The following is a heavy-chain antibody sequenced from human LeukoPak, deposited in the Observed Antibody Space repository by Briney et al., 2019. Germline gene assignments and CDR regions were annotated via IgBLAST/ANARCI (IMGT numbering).Heavy chain of an antibody. D-gene: IGHD2-15*01. V-gene: IGHV3-15*01. CDR1: GFTFSNAW. J-gene: IGHJ4*02. Sequence: GGSLRLSCAASGFTFSNAWMSWVRQAPGKGLEWVGRIKSKTDGGTTDYAAPVKGRFTISRDDSKNTLYLQMNSLKTEDTAVYYCTTGSGVTTLGDYWGQGTLVTVSS. CDR2: IKSKTDGGTT. CDR3: TTGSGVTTLGDY.